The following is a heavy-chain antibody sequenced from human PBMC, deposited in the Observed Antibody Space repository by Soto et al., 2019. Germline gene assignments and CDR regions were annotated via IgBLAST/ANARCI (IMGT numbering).Heavy chain of an antibody. CDR2: ISGSGVST. CDR1: GFTFSSYA. V-gene: IGHV3-23*01. Sequence: EVQLLESGGGLVQPGGSLRLSCAASGFTFSSYAMTWVRQAPGKGLEWVSGISGSGVSTYYADSVKGRFTISRDNSKNTLYLQMNSLRAEDTALYSCEKGSRAGCCSDSDYWGQGALVTVSS. J-gene: IGHJ4*02. CDR3: EKGSRAGCCSDSDY. D-gene: IGHD2-15*01.